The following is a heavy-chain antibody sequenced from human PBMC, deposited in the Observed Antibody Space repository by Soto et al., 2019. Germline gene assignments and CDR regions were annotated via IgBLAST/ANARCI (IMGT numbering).Heavy chain of an antibody. CDR3: ARENSYFDY. Sequence: QIQLLQSGAEVKKPGASVKVTCKASGSTFRNFGISGVRQAPGQGLEWMGWISAYNANANYAQKFQGRLTMTADTSTSTAYMELRSLRSDDTAVYYCARENSYFDYWGQGTLVTVSS. V-gene: IGHV1-18*01. CDR2: ISAYNANA. CDR1: GSTFRNFG. J-gene: IGHJ4*02.